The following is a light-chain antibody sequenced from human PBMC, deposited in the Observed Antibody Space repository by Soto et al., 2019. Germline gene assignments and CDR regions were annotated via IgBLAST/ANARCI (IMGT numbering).Light chain of an antibody. V-gene: IGKV1-5*02. CDR1: QSISSW. J-gene: IGKJ5*01. CDR3: QQDHSSS. Sequence: LPMRYTPCPWSASVVDTVTIICRASQSISSWLAWYQQKPGKAPKLLIYDASSLESGVPSRFSGSGSGTEFTLTISSLQPDDFATYYCQQDHSSSFGEGTRLAIK. CDR2: DAS.